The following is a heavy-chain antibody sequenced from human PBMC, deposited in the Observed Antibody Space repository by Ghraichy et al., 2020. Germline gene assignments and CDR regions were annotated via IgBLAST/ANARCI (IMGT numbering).Heavy chain of an antibody. CDR1: GFTFSSYS. CDR3: ARGSDSSGYYWYFDL. Sequence: GGSLRLSCAASGFTFSSYSMNWVRQAPGKGLEWVSYISSSSSTIYYADSVKGRFTISRDNAKNSLYLQMNSLRDEDTAVYYCARGSDSSGYYWYFDLWGRGTLVTVSS. J-gene: IGHJ2*01. D-gene: IGHD3-22*01. CDR2: ISSSSSTI. V-gene: IGHV3-48*02.